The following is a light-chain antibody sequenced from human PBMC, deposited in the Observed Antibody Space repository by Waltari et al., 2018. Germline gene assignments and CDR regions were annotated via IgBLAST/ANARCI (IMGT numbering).Light chain of an antibody. V-gene: IGKV3-11*01. J-gene: IGKJ5*01. Sequence: VFSQSPATLSLSPGAGPTPPCRASQSISTYLAWFQQRPGQAPRLLSYDASNRAAGVPARFSGSGAGTDFTLSISSLKPEDFAVYYCHQRGSWPITFGQGTRLEIK. CDR1: QSISTY. CDR2: DAS. CDR3: HQRGSWPIT.